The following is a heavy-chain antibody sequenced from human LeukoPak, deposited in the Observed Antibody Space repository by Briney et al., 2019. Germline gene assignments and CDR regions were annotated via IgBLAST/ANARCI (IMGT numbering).Heavy chain of an antibody. D-gene: IGHD3-10*01. CDR2: IRYDGSSK. J-gene: IGHJ4*02. V-gene: IGHV3-30*02. CDR1: GFTFSTSG. CDR3: AKGLTYGFDY. Sequence: GGSLRPSCAASGFTFSTSGMHWVRQAPGKGLEWVAFIRYDGSSKYFADSVKGRFTISRDNSKNTLYLQMSSLRAEDTAVYYCAKGLTYGFDYWGQGTLVTVSS.